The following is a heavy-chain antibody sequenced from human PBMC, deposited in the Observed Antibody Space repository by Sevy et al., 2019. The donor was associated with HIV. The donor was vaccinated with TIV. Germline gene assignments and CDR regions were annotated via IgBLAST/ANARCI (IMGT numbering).Heavy chain of an antibody. CDR2: ISAYNGNT. V-gene: IGHV1-18*01. J-gene: IGHJ4*02. Sequence: ASVKVSCKASGYTFTSYGIIWVRQAPGQGLEWMGWISAYNGNTNYAQKLQGRVTMTTDTSTSTAYMELRSLRSDDTAVYYCASTYYYGSRSYYIDWGQGTLVTVSS. CDR3: ASTYYYGSRSYYID. CDR1: GYTFTSYG. D-gene: IGHD3-10*01.